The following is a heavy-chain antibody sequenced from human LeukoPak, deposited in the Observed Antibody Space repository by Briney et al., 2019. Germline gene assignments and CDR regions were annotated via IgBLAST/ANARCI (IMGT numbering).Heavy chain of an antibody. V-gene: IGHV1-3*01. CDR1: GYIFTSYV. J-gene: IGHJ4*02. Sequence: ASVKVSCKASGYIFTSYVMHWVRQAPGQRLEWMGWINAGNGNTKSSQKFQGRVTIIRDTSASTAYMEVSSLRSEDTSVYYCARASPGYSYDYFDYWGLGTLVTVSS. D-gene: IGHD5-18*01. CDR3: ARASPGYSYDYFDY. CDR2: INAGNGNT.